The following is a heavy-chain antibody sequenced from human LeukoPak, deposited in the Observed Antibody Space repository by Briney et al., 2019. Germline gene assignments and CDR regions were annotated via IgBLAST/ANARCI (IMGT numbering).Heavy chain of an antibody. D-gene: IGHD3-22*01. CDR1: GFTFSGSA. CDR2: IRSKANSYAT. J-gene: IGHJ4*02. Sequence: GGSLRLSCAASGFTFSGSAMHWVRQASGKGLEWVGRIRSKANSYATAYAASVKGRFTISRDDSKNTAYLQMNSLKTEDTAVYYCTRPHYDGSGYYYAFDYWGQGTLVTVSS. V-gene: IGHV3-73*01. CDR3: TRPHYDGSGYYYAFDY.